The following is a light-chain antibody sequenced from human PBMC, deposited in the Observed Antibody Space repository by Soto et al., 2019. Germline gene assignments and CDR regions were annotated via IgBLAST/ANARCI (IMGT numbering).Light chain of an antibody. CDR3: QSYDNSLNIYV. CDR2: ENT. Sequence: QSVLTQPPSVSGAPGQRVTISCTGSSSNIGAGYDVPWYQHLPGTAPKLLMYENTNRPIGVPARFSGSKSGTSASLAITGLQAEDEADYYCQSYDNSLNIYVFGPGTKVTVL. V-gene: IGLV1-40*01. J-gene: IGLJ1*01. CDR1: SSNIGAGYD.